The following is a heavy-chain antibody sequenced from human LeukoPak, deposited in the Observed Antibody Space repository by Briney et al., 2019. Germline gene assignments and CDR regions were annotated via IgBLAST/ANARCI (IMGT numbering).Heavy chain of an antibody. CDR3: ARGPELERFDY. J-gene: IGHJ4*02. Sequence: ASVKVSCKGSGYNFTVYYMHWVRQAPGQGLEWMGWMDPNSGDTIYAPKFQGRVSMTRDTSITTAYMELSSLRSEDTAVYYCARGPELERFDYWGQGTLVTVSS. CDR1: GYNFTVYY. V-gene: IGHV1-2*02. D-gene: IGHD1-1*01. CDR2: MDPNSGDT.